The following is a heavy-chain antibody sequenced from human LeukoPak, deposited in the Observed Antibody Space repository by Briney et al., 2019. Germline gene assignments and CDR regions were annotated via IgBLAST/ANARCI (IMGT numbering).Heavy chain of an antibody. CDR2: IQNDASTE. V-gene: IGHV3-30*02. CDR1: GFIFSHYG. J-gene: IGHJ4*02. CDR3: AKEDRRIAAAGTNY. Sequence: GGSLRLSCAASGFIFSHYGMHWVRQAPGKGLEWVAVIQNDASTENFADSVKGRFTISRDNSKNTLYLQMNSLRAEDTAVYYCAKEDRRIAAAGTNYWGQGTLVTVSS. D-gene: IGHD6-13*01.